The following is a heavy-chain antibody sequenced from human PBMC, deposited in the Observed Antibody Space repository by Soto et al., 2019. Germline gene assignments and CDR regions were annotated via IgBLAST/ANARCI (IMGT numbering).Heavy chain of an antibody. CDR1: GFTFSSYA. CDR3: AKDDVAYSSSRGRLGSFDP. CDR2: ISNSGGNT. Sequence: GGSLRLSCAASGFTFSSYAMSWVRQAPWKGLEWVSAISNSGGNTYYKDSVKGRFTISRDNSKNTLYLQMNSLRAEDTAVYFCAKDDVAYSSSRGRLGSFDPWGQGTLVTVSS. V-gene: IGHV3-23*01. D-gene: IGHD6-19*01. J-gene: IGHJ5*02.